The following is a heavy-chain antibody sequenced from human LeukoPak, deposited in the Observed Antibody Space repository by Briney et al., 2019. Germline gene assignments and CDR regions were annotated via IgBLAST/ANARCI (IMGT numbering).Heavy chain of an antibody. J-gene: IGHJ6*03. Sequence: ASVKVSCKASGYTFTSYYMHWVRQAPGEGLEWMGIINPSGGSTSYAQKFQGRVTMTRDMSTSTVYMELSSLRSEDTAVYYCARAISLGIAAAGTFYYYYMDVWGKETTVTVSS. D-gene: IGHD6-13*01. CDR1: GYTFTSYY. CDR3: ARAISLGIAAAGTFYYYYMDV. CDR2: INPSGGST. V-gene: IGHV1-46*01.